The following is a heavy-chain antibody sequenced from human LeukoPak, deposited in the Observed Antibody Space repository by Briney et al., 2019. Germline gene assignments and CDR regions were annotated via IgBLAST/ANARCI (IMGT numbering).Heavy chain of an antibody. CDR2: IIPIFGTA. Sequence: SVKVSCKASGGTFSSYAISWVRQAPGQGLEWMGGIIPIFGTANYAQKFQGRVTITADKSTSTAYMELSSLRSEDTAVYYCAREKVWYSSSWLDAFDIWGQGTMVTVSS. J-gene: IGHJ3*02. D-gene: IGHD6-13*01. CDR3: AREKVWYSSSWLDAFDI. CDR1: GGTFSSYA. V-gene: IGHV1-69*06.